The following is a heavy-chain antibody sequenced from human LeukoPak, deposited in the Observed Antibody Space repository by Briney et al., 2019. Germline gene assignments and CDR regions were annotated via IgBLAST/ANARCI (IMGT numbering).Heavy chain of an antibody. CDR2: ISYDGSNK. J-gene: IGHJ6*03. CDR3: AKEGRHDYVWGSYRYTGANYMDV. Sequence: GGSLRLSCAASGFTFSSYAMHWVRQAPGKGLEWVAVISYDGSNKYYADSVKGRFTISRDNSKSTLYLQMNSLRAEDTAVYYCAKEGRHDYVWGSYRYTGANYMDVWGKGTTVTVSS. D-gene: IGHD3-16*02. V-gene: IGHV3-30-3*01. CDR1: GFTFSSYA.